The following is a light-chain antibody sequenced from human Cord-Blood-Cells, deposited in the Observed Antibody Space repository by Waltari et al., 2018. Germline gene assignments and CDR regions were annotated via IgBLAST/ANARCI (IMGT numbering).Light chain of an antibody. CDR2: DAS. CDR3: QQYNSYSLYT. V-gene: IGKV1-5*01. CDR1: QSISSW. J-gene: IGKJ2*01. Sequence: DIQMIQSPSPLSPSVGDRVTITCRASQSISSWLAWYQQKPGKAPKLLIYDASSLESGVPSRFSGSGSGTEFTLTISSLQPDDFATYYCQQYNSYSLYTFGQGTKLEIK.